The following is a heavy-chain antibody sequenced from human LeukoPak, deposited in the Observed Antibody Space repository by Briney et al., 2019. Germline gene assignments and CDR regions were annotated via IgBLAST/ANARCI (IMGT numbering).Heavy chain of an antibody. J-gene: IGHJ3*02. CDR2: INHSGST. CDR3: AREEGDCGGDCYSSGLLVPGAFDI. V-gene: IGHV4-34*01. D-gene: IGHD2-21*02. CDR1: GGSFSGYY. Sequence: PSETLSLTCAVYGGSFSGYYWSWIRQPPGKGLEWIGEINHSGSTNYNPSLKSRVTISVDTSKNQFSLKLLSVTAADTAVYYCAREEGDCGGDCYSSGLLVPGAFDIWGQGTMVTVSS.